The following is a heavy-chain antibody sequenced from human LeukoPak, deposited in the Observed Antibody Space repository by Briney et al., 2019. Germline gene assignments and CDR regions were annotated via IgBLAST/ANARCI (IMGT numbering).Heavy chain of an antibody. J-gene: IGHJ6*02. Sequence: GGSLRLSCVASGFPFSSYWMTWVRQAPGKGLEWVANIKQDGSKKSYVDSVKGRFTISRDNSKNTLYLQMSSLRAEDTAVYSCAKDQWDSGYDYPSYYYYYGMDVWGQGTTVTVSS. CDR2: IKQDGSKK. CDR1: GFPFSSYW. CDR3: AKDQWDSGYDYPSYYYYYGMDV. D-gene: IGHD5-12*01. V-gene: IGHV3-7*01.